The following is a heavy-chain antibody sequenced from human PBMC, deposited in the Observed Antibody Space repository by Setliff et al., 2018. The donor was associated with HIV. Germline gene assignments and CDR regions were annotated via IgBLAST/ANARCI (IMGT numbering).Heavy chain of an antibody. J-gene: IGHJ4*02. CDR2: INVSSGGT. V-gene: IGHV1-2*02. Sequence: ASVKVSCKASGYLFTGYYMHWVRQAPGQGLEWMGWINVSSGGTKYAQKFQGRVTMTRDTSISTAYMEVSSLRSDGTAVYYCAREGSPIYYFDYWSQGTLVTVSS. CDR1: GYLFTGYY. D-gene: IGHD3-10*01. CDR3: AREGSPIYYFDY.